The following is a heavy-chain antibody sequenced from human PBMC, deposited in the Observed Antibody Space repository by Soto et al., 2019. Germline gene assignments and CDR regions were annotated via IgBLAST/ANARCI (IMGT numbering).Heavy chain of an antibody. CDR3: ARSQLLPYDAFDI. Sequence: GGSLRLSFAASGFTFSSYWMSWVRQAPGKGLEWVANIKQDGSEKYYVDSVKGRFTISRDNAKNSLYLQMNSLRAEDTAVYYCARSQLLPYDAFDIWGQGTMVTVSS. D-gene: IGHD2-2*01. V-gene: IGHV3-7*05. CDR2: IKQDGSEK. J-gene: IGHJ3*02. CDR1: GFTFSSYW.